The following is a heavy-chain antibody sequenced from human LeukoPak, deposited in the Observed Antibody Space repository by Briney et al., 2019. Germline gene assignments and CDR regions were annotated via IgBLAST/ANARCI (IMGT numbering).Heavy chain of an antibody. CDR1: GYTFTGYY. Sequence: ASVKVSCKASGYTFTGYYMHWVRQAPGHGLEWMGWINPNSGGTNYAQKFQGRVTMTRDTSISTAYMELSRLRSDDTAVYYCARGAPRITGTRRWFDPWGQGTLVTVSS. CDR3: ARGAPRITGTRRWFDP. CDR2: INPNSGGT. D-gene: IGHD1-7*01. J-gene: IGHJ5*02. V-gene: IGHV1-2*02.